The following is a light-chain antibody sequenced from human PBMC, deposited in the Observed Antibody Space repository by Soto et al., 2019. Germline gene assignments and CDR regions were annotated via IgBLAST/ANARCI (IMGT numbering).Light chain of an antibody. V-gene: IGKV1-5*01. J-gene: IGKJ1*01. CDR3: QQYDTFWT. CDR1: QSISSW. Sequence: DIQMTQSPSFLSASVVGRVTITFRASQSISSWLAWYQQKPGKAPKLLIYDVSSLESGVPSRFSGSGSGTEFTLTISSLQPDDFATYYCQQYDTFWTFGQGTKVDIK. CDR2: DVS.